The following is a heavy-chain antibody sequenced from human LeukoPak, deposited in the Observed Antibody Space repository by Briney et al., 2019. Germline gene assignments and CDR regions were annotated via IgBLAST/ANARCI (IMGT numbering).Heavy chain of an antibody. CDR2: IYYSGST. CDR1: GGSISSGDYY. Sequence: PSETLSLTCTVSGGSISSGDYYWSWIRQPPGKGLEWIGYIYYSGSTYYNPSLKSRVTISVDTSKNQFSLKLSFVTAADTAVYYCARANGSGSRTGKNWFDPWGQGTLVTASS. J-gene: IGHJ5*02. D-gene: IGHD3-10*01. V-gene: IGHV4-30-4*01. CDR3: ARANGSGSRTGKNWFDP.